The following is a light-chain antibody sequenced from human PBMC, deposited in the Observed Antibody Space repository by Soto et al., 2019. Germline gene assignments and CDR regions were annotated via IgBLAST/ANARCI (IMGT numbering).Light chain of an antibody. Sequence: AIQMTQSPSSLSASVGDRVTITCRASQGIRNYLGWYQQKPGKAPKLLIYAASTLQSGVPSRFSGSGSETDFTLSINNLQHEDFATYYCLQDYNYPRTLGQGTKVDIK. J-gene: IGKJ1*01. CDR2: AAS. V-gene: IGKV1-6*01. CDR1: QGIRNY. CDR3: LQDYNYPRT.